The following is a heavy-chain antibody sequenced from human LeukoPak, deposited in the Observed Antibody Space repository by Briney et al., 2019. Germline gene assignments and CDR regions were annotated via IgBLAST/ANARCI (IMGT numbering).Heavy chain of an antibody. Sequence: GGSVRLSCAASGFTFSSYWMSWVRQAPGKGLEWVGNIKQDGSEKYYVDSLKGRFTISRDNAKNSLYLQMNSLRAEDTAVYYCARIDYYDSSGYSYYFDYWGQGTLVTVSS. CDR1: GFTFSSYW. CDR3: ARIDYYDSSGYSYYFDY. CDR2: IKQDGSEK. J-gene: IGHJ4*02. V-gene: IGHV3-7*01. D-gene: IGHD3-22*01.